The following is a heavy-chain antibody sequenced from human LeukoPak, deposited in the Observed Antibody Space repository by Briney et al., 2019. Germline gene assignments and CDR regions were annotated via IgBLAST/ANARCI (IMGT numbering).Heavy chain of an antibody. CDR2: ISGSVGST. D-gene: IGHD1-26*01. V-gene: IGHV3-23*01. CDR3: AKGGIFGWVDP. J-gene: IGHJ5*02. Sequence: GGSLRLSCAASGFTFSNYAMTWVRQAPGKGLEWVSSISGSVGSTYYADSAKGRFTISRDNSTNTVYLQMNSLRVEDRAVYYCAKGGIFGWVDPWGQGTLVTVSS. CDR1: GFTFSNYA.